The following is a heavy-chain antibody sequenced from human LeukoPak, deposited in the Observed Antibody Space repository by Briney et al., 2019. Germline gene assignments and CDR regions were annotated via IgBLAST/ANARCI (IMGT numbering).Heavy chain of an antibody. V-gene: IGHV1-2*02. CDR1: GYTFTGYY. J-gene: IGHJ6*03. CDR3: ARDHIVVVPAESYYYYYYMDV. Sequence: ASVKVSCKASGYTFTGYYMHWVRQAPGQGLEWMGWINPNSGGTNYAQKFQGRVTMTRDTSISTAYMELSRLRSDDTAVYYCARDHIVVVPAESYYYYYYMDVWGKGTTVTVSS. CDR2: INPNSGGT. D-gene: IGHD2-2*01.